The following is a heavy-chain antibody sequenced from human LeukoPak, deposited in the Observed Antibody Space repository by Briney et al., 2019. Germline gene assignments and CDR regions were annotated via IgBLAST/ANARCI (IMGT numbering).Heavy chain of an antibody. CDR3: AKGGQGVVPAAIAY. J-gene: IGHJ4*02. Sequence: GSLRLSCAASGFTFSSYWMSWVRQAPGKGLEWVANIKQDGSEKYYVDSVKGRFTISRDNSKNTLYLQMNSLRAEDTAVYYCAKGGQGVVPAAIAYWGQGTLVTVSS. V-gene: IGHV3-7*03. CDR2: IKQDGSEK. CDR1: GFTFSSYW. D-gene: IGHD2-2*01.